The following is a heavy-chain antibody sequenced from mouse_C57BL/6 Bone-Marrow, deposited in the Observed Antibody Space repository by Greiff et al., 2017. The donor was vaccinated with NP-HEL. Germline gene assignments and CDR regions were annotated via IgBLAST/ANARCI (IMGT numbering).Heavy chain of an antibody. Sequence: VKLQQPGAELVKPGASVKVSCKASGYTFTSYWMHWVKQRPGQGLEWIGRIHPSDSDTNYNQKFKGKATLTVDKASSTAYMQLSSLTSEDSAVYYCAIRNNSNYGDCNWYFDVWGTGTTVTVSS. D-gene: IGHD2-5*01. CDR3: AIRNNSNYGDCNWYFDV. CDR2: IHPSDSDT. CDR1: GYTFTSYW. J-gene: IGHJ1*03. V-gene: IGHV1-74*01.